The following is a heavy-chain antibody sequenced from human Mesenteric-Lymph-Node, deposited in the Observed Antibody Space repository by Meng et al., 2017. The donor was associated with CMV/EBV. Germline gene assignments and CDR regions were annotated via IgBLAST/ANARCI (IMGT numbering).Heavy chain of an antibody. V-gene: IGHV4-59*01. CDR3: ARASSGYNYYGMDI. Sequence: SETLSLTCTVSGDSISKYYWSWIRQPPGKGLEWIGYIYYSGSTNYNPSLKSRVTISVDTSKNKFSLKLSSVTAADTAVYYCARASSGYNYYGMDIWGQGTTVTVSS. CDR1: GDSISKYY. CDR2: IYYSGST. J-gene: IGHJ6*02.